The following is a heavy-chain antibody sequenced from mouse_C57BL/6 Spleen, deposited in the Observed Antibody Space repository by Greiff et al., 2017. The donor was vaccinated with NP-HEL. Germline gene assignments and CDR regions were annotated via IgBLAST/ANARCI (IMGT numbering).Heavy chain of an antibody. V-gene: IGHV14-4*01. CDR1: GFNIKDDY. D-gene: IGHD2-1*01. CDR2: IDPENGDT. J-gene: IGHJ4*01. CDR3: TGNSYAMDY. Sequence: VQLKESGAELVRPGASVKLSCTASGFNIKDDYMHWVKQRPEQGLEWIGWIDPENGDTEYASKFQGKATITADTSSNTAYLQLSSLTSEDTAVYYCTGNSYAMDYWGQGTSVTVSS.